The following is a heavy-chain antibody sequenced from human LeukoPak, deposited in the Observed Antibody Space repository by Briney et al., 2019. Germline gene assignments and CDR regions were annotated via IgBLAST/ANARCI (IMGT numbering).Heavy chain of an antibody. Sequence: GGSLRLSCAVSGFTVSNNYVTWVRQAPGKGLEWVANIKEDGSEKNYVDSVKGRFTISRDNAKNSLYLQMNSLRVEDTAVYYCASGYNSDSWGQGTLVIVSS. D-gene: IGHD1-20*01. CDR2: IKEDGSEK. CDR3: ASGYNSDS. J-gene: IGHJ4*02. CDR1: GFTVSNNY. V-gene: IGHV3-7*01.